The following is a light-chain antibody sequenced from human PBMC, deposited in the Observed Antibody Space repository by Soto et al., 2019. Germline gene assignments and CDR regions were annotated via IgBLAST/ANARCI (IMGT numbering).Light chain of an antibody. V-gene: IGLV7-43*01. J-gene: IGLJ3*02. CDR3: LLYYGDVNWV. Sequence: VVTQEPSLTVPPGGTVTLTCASSTGTVTSGYFPSWFQKKPGQAPRALIYSTSNRHSWTPARFSGSLLGGKAALTLSAVQPEDEADYYCLLYYGDVNWVFGGGTKVTVL. CDR2: STS. CDR1: TGTVTSGYF.